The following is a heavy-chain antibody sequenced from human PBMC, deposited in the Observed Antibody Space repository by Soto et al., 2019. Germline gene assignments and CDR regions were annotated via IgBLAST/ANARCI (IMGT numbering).Heavy chain of an antibody. CDR1: GFTFSSYS. Sequence: LRLSCAASGFTFSSYSMNWVRQAPGKGLEWVSSISSSSSYIYYADSVKGRFTISRDNAKNSLYLQMNSLRAEDTAVYYCARDLGSGYYPNWFDPWGQGTLVTVSS. CDR2: ISSSSSYI. D-gene: IGHD3-22*01. CDR3: ARDLGSGYYPNWFDP. V-gene: IGHV3-21*01. J-gene: IGHJ5*02.